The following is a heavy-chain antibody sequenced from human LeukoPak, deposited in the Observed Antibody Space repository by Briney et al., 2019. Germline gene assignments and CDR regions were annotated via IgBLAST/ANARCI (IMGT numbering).Heavy chain of an antibody. Sequence: ASVKVSCKASGYTFTDYYMHWVRQAPGQGLEWMGIINPTGGSTSYTQKFQGRVTMTRDTSTSTVYMELSSLRSEDTAVYYCAREVLVGATTYFDYWGQGTLVTVSS. J-gene: IGHJ4*01. V-gene: IGHV1-46*01. CDR3: AREVLVGATTYFDY. D-gene: IGHD1-26*01. CDR1: GYTFTDYY. CDR2: INPTGGST.